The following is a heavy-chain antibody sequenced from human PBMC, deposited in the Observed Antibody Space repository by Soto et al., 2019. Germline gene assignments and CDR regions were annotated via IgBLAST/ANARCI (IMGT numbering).Heavy chain of an antibody. D-gene: IGHD2-8*01. CDR2: IIPIFRTT. CDR1: GGTFSNFA. CDR3: ARDLPYCTNGVCHVSSDIDL. Sequence: EASVKVSCKASGGTFSNFAISWVRQAPGQGLEWMGGIIPIFRTTNYAQKFQGRVTISADESTSTAYMEVGSLTSEDTALYYCARDLPYCTNGVCHVSSDIDLWGQGTMVTVSS. J-gene: IGHJ3*01. V-gene: IGHV1-69*13.